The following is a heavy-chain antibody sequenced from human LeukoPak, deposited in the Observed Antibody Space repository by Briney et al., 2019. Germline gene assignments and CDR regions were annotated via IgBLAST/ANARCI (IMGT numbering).Heavy chain of an antibody. CDR3: AKDWGNYAYYFDY. CDR1: GFTFSDYS. J-gene: IGHJ4*02. CDR2: ISSSSSYI. Sequence: TGGSLRLSCAASGFTFSDYSMNWVRQAPGKGLEWVSSISSSSSYIYYADSVKGRFTISRDNSKNSLYLQMNSLRTEDTALYYCAKDWGNYAYYFDYWGQGTLVTVSS. D-gene: IGHD1-7*01. V-gene: IGHV3-21*04.